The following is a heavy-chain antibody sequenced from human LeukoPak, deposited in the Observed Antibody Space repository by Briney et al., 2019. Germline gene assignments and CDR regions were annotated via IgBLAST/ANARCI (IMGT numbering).Heavy chain of an antibody. D-gene: IGHD3-3*01. Sequence: SETLSLTCAVYGGSFSGYYWSWIRQPPGKGLEWIGEINHSGSTNCNPSLKSRVTISVDTSKNQFSLKLSSVTAADTAVYYCARVIGGARHLIFGQNYYMDVWGKGTTVTVSS. CDR2: INHSGST. CDR3: ARVIGGARHLIFGQNYYMDV. CDR1: GGSFSGYY. V-gene: IGHV4-34*01. J-gene: IGHJ6*03.